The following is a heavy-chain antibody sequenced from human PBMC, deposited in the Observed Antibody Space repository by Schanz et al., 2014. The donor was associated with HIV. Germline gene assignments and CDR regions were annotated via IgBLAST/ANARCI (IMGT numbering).Heavy chain of an antibody. D-gene: IGHD2-2*01. CDR2: ISGSGGST. CDR3: ARVNDKGWAYCSSTTCLFWYFDL. CDR1: GFTFSSYA. V-gene: IGHV3-NL1*01. Sequence: QVQLVESGGGVVQPGRSLRLSCAASGFTFSSYAMHWVRQAPGKGLEWVSTISGSGGSTYYADSVKGRFTISRDNSKNTLYLQMNSLRAEDTAVYYCARVNDKGWAYCSSTTCLFWYFDLWGRGTLVTVSS. J-gene: IGHJ2*01.